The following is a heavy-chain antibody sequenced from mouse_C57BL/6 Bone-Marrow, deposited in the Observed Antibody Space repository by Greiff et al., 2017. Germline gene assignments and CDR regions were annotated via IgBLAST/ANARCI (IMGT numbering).Heavy chain of an antibody. J-gene: IGHJ3*01. D-gene: IGHD2-3*01. CDR3: ARRDGYPFAY. Sequence: EVKLVESGGDLVKPGGSLKLSCAASGFTFSSYGMSWVRQTPDKRLAWVATISSGGSYTYYPDSVKGRFTISRDNAKNTLYLQMSSLKSEDTAMYYCARRDGYPFAYWGQGTLVTVSA. V-gene: IGHV5-6*02. CDR1: GFTFSSYG. CDR2: ISSGGSYT.